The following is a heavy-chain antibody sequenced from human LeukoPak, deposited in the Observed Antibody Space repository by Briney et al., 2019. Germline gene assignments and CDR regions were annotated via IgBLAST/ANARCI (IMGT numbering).Heavy chain of an antibody. CDR2: ISDDGDS. CDR3: ANHPSSGYPSDY. CDR1: GFTFSSYA. D-gene: IGHD3-22*01. J-gene: IGHJ4*02. V-gene: IGHV3-23*01. Sequence: GGSLRLSCAASGFTFSSYAMTWVRQAPGKGLEWVSAISDDGDSKYADSVKGRFTVSRDNSKNTLYLQMNSLRAEDTAVYYCANHPSSGYPSDYWGQGTLVTVSS.